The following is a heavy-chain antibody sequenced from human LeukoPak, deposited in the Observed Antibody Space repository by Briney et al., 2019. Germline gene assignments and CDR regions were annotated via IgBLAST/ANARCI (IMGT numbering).Heavy chain of an antibody. V-gene: IGHV4-59*08. D-gene: IGHD3-10*01. CDR3: ARNGYYGSGAAFDI. Sequence: SGTLSLTCSVSGGSISSYYWSWIRQPPGKGLEWIGYIYYTGSTNYNPSLKSRVTISVDTSKNQFSLKLSSVTAADTAVYYCARNGYYGSGAAFDIWGQGTMVTVSS. CDR2: IYYTGST. J-gene: IGHJ3*02. CDR1: GGSISSYY.